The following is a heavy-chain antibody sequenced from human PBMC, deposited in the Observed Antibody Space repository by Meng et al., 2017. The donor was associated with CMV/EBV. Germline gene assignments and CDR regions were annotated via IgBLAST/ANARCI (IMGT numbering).Heavy chain of an antibody. Sequence: GSLRLSCTVSGGSISSSSYYWGWIRQPPGKGLEWIGSIYYSGSTYYNPSLKSRVTISVDTSKNQFYLKLSSVTAADTAVYYCARADIVVVTAAIRYYYYGMDVWGQGTTVTVSS. J-gene: IGHJ6*02. CDR1: GGSISSSSYY. CDR3: ARADIVVVTAAIRYYYYGMDV. D-gene: IGHD2-2*02. V-gene: IGHV4-39*07. CDR2: IYYSGST.